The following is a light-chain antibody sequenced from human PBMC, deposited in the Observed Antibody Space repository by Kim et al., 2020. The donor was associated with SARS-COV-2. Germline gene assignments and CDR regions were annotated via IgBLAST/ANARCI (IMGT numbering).Light chain of an antibody. CDR1: NIATKS. CDR2: YNS. V-gene: IGLV3-21*04. J-gene: IGLJ2*01. CDR3: QVWDTSRDQVI. Sequence: SYELTQPPSVSVAPGKTATVACGGDNIATKSVHWYQHKPGQAPVLVIYYNSDRPSGIPERFSGSNSGHPATLTINVVEARDEADYYCQVWDTSRDQVIFG.